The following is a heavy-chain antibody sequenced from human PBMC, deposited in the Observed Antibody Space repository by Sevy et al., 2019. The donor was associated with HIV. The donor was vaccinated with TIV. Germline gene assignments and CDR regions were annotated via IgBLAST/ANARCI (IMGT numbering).Heavy chain of an antibody. CDR3: ARGSRGAFGS. Sequence: GGSLRLSFAASGFIFSSDYMHGVRQPPGKGRVWVSHINTDGKIIRYADSVKGRFTTSRDNAKNTLYLQMNSLRAEDTAVYYCARGSRGAFGSWGQGTLVTVSS. V-gene: IGHV3-74*01. CDR2: INTDGKII. D-gene: IGHD3-3*01. CDR1: GFIFSSDY. J-gene: IGHJ4*02.